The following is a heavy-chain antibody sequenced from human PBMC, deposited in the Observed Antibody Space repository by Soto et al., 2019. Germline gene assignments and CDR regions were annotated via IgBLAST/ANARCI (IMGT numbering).Heavy chain of an antibody. Sequence: GGSLRLSCVASGFTFSTYWMSWVRQAPGKGLEWVANIKYDGGQTYYVDSVKGRFTISRGNAKNSLYLQMNSLRAEDTAVYYCTREAYWGPGTLVTVSS. V-gene: IGHV3-7*05. CDR2: IKYDGGQT. J-gene: IGHJ4*02. CDR3: TREAY. CDR1: GFTFSTYW.